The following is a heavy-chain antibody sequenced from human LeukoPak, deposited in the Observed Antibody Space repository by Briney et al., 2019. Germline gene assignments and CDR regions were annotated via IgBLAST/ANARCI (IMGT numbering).Heavy chain of an antibody. CDR3: ARRGDGGRSFDY. D-gene: IGHD4-23*01. V-gene: IGHV3-53*01. CDR1: GFTVGSSY. CDR2: IYGGGNT. Sequence: PGGSLRLSCAASGFTVGSSYMNWVRQAPGKGLKWVSLIYGGGNTYYADSVKGRFTISRDNSKNTLYLQMNSLRAEDTAVYYCARRGDGGRSFDYWGQGTLVTVSS. J-gene: IGHJ4*02.